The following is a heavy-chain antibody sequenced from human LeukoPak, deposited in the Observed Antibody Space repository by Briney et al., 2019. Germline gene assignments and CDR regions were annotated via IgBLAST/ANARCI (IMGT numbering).Heavy chain of an antibody. CDR1: GFTFTGAY. V-gene: IGHV1-2*02. Sequence: ASVKVSCKASGFTFTGAYMHWVRQAPGQGLEWMGWINPNSGETRYEQKFQGRVTMTRDTSIDTLHMELGSLTSDDTAVYYCARELFNSGYDSWGQGTLVTVSS. CDR2: INPNSGET. CDR3: ARELFNSGYDS. D-gene: IGHD3-9*01. J-gene: IGHJ5*01.